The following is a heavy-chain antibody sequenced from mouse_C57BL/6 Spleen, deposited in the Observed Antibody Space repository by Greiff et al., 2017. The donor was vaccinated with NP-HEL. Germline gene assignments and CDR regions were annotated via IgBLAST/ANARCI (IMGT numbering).Heavy chain of an antibody. CDR2: IDPSDSYT. D-gene: IGHD4-1*01. Sequence: VQLQQPGAELVMPGASVKLSCKASGYTFTSYWMHWVKQRPGQGLEWIGEIDPSDSYTNYNQKFKGKSTLTVDKSSSTAYMQLSSLTSEDSAVYYCARGVGPFAYWGQGTLVTVSA. J-gene: IGHJ3*01. CDR1: GYTFTSYW. CDR3: ARGVGPFAY. V-gene: IGHV1-69*01.